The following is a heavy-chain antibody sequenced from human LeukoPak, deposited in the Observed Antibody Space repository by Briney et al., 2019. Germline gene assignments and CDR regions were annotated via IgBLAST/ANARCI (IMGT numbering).Heavy chain of an antibody. Sequence: GGSLRLSCAASGFTFSSYAMSWVRQAPGKGLEWVSVISGSVGSTYYADSVKGRFTISRDNSKNTLYLQMNSLRAEDTAVYYCAARRIVGATARYYYYYMDVWGKGTTVTVSS. CDR1: GFTFSSYA. V-gene: IGHV3-23*01. D-gene: IGHD1-26*01. J-gene: IGHJ6*03. CDR2: ISGSVGST. CDR3: AARRIVGATARYYYYYMDV.